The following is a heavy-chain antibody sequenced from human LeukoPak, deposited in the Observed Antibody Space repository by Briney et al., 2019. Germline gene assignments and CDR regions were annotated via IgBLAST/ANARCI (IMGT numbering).Heavy chain of an antibody. D-gene: IGHD5-18*01. V-gene: IGHV1-8*01. J-gene: IGHJ4*02. CDR1: GYTFTSYD. CDR3: ASDPKYSYGQGFDY. Sequence: ASVKVSCKASGYTFTSYDINWVRQATGQGLEWMGWMNPNSGNTGYAQKFQGRVTMTRNTSISTVYMELSSLRSEDTAVYYCASDPKYSYGQGFDYWGQGTLVTVSS. CDR2: MNPNSGNT.